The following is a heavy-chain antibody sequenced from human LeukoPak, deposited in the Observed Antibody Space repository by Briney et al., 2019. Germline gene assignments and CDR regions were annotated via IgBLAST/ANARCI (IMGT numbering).Heavy chain of an antibody. CDR2: IIPILGIA. CDR1: GGTFSNYA. CDR3: ARGSSGWLYYYYGMDV. Sequence: SVKVSCKASGGTFSNYAISWVRQATGQGLEWMGRIIPILGIANYAQKFQGRVTITADKSTSTAYMELSSLRSEDTAVYYCARGSSGWLYYYYGMDVWGQGTTVTVSS. J-gene: IGHJ6*02. D-gene: IGHD6-19*01. V-gene: IGHV1-69*04.